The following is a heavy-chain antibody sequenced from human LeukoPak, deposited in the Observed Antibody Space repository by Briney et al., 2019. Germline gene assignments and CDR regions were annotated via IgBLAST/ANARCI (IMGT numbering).Heavy chain of an antibody. CDR3: ARYHYDSSGYWDDAFDI. V-gene: IGHV3-48*03. CDR2: ISSSGSTI. Sequence: PGGSLRLSCAASGFTFSSYEMNWVRQAPGKGLEWVSYISSSGSTIYYADSVKGRFTISRDNAKNSLYLQMNSLRAEDTAVYYCARYHYDSSGYWDDAFDIWGQGTLVSVSS. J-gene: IGHJ3*02. D-gene: IGHD3-22*01. CDR1: GFTFSSYE.